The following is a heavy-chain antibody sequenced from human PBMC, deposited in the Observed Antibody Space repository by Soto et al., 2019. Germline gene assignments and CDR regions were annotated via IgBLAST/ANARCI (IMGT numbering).Heavy chain of an antibody. V-gene: IGHV3-30-3*01. CDR2: ISYDGSNK. CDR1: GFTFSSYA. Sequence: PGGSLRLSCAASGFTFSSYAMHWVRQAPGKGLEWVAVISYDGSNKYYADSVKGRFTISRDNSKNTLYLQMNSLRAEDTAVYYCARDEYYYDSSGYYSGYFQHWGQGTLVTVSS. D-gene: IGHD3-22*01. CDR3: ARDEYYYDSSGYYSGYFQH. J-gene: IGHJ1*01.